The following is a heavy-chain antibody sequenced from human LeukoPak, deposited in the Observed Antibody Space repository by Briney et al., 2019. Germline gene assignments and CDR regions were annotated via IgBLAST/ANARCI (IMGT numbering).Heavy chain of an antibody. J-gene: IGHJ4*02. CDR2: ISSGGSVI. CDR1: GFIFSNYE. CDR3: ARVVWDTYRGSSDS. V-gene: IGHV3-48*03. D-gene: IGHD1-26*01. Sequence: GGSLRLSRRASGFIFSNYEMNWVRQAPGKGLEWVTYISSGGSVIYYADSVKGRFTISRDNAKNSLYLQMNSLRAEDTAVYYCARVVWDTYRGSSDSWGQGTLVTVSS.